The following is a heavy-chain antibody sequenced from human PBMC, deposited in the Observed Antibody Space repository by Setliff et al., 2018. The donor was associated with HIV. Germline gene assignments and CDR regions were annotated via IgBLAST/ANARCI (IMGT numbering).Heavy chain of an antibody. V-gene: IGHV4-39*01. CDR1: GDSISDTTYY. CDR3: ARRRDFDY. J-gene: IGHJ4*02. CDR2: IYHSGST. Sequence: SETLSLTCSVSGDSISDTTYYWGWIRQPPGKGLEWIGNIYHSGSTLYKPSLKSRVTMSVDTSKNQFSLKLSSVTAAETAVYYCARRRDFDYWGQGTLVTVSS.